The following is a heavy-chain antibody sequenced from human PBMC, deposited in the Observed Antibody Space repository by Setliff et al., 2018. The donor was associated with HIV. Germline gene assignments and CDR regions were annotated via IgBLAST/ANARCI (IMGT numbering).Heavy chain of an antibody. V-gene: IGHV3-30*04. Sequence: PGGSLRLSCAASGFTFSSYPMHWVRQAPGKGLEWVAVISSDGNNKYYADSVKGRFTISRDNSKNTLFLQMNSLRGEDTALYYCAKADDGAAAGPAPWGQGTLVTVSS. CDR1: GFTFSSYP. CDR2: ISSDGNNK. D-gene: IGHD6-13*01. CDR3: AKADDGAAAGPAP. J-gene: IGHJ5*02.